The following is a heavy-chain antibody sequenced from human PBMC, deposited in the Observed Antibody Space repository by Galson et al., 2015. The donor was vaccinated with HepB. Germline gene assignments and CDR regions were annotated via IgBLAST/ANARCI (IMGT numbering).Heavy chain of an antibody. V-gene: IGHV3-73*01. CDR1: GFTFSASA. Sequence: LRLSCAASGFTFSASAIHWVRQASGKGLEWVGRIRSKANSYATTYAASVKGRFTISRDDSKDTAYLQLNSLKTEDTAVYYCTRRSEDRSDSSSSEDYYYYMDVWGKGTTVTVSS. CDR2: IRSKANSYAT. CDR3: TRRSEDRSDSSSSEDYYYYMDV. J-gene: IGHJ6*03. D-gene: IGHD6-6*01.